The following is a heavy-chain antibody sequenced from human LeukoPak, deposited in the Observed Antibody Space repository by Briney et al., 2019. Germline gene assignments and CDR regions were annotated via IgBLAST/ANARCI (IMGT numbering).Heavy chain of an antibody. D-gene: IGHD2-2*01. CDR3: ASLTYCSSTSCYVFSDY. CDR2: INHSGST. V-gene: IGHV4-34*01. J-gene: IGHJ4*02. Sequence: SETLSLTCAVYGGSFSGYYWSWIRQPPGKGLEWIGEINHSGSTNYNPSLKSRVTISVDTPKNQFSLKLSSVTAADTAVYYCASLTYCSSTSCYVFSDYWGQGTLVTVSS. CDR1: GGSFSGYY.